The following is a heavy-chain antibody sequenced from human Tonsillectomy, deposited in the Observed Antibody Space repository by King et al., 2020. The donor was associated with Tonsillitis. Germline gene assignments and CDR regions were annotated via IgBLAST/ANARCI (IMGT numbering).Heavy chain of an antibody. CDR2: IWYDGSNK. V-gene: IGHV3-33*01. CDR1: GFTFSNYG. J-gene: IGHJ4*02. D-gene: IGHD3-22*01. Sequence: VQLVESGGGVVQPGRSLRLSCAASGFTFSNYGMHWVRQAPGKGLEWVAVIWYDGSNKYYAASVKGRFSISRDNSKNTLSLQMNSLRAEDTAVYYCAREAGDYYDSSGYYYFDYWGQGTLVTVSS. CDR3: AREAGDYYDSSGYYYFDY.